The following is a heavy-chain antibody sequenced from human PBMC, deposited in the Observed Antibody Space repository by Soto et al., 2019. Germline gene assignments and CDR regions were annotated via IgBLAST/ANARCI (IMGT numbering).Heavy chain of an antibody. CDR1: GASINNYY. D-gene: IGHD2-2*01. J-gene: IGHJ6*02. CDR3: ARDVNVYGTSRHYYGIEV. CDR2: IYHSGST. Sequence: EPLSLTCTVSGASINNYYCSWIRQPPGKGLEWIGYIYHSGSTDYNPSLKSRVTISVDPSKTQFSLRLSSVTAADTAVYYCARDVNVYGTSRHYYGIEVWGRGTTVTVSS. V-gene: IGHV4-59*01.